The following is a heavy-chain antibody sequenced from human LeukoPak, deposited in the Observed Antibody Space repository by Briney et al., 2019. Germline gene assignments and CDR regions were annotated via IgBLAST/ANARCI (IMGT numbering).Heavy chain of an antibody. Sequence: GGSLRLSCAASGFTFSNSDINWVRQAPGRGLEWVAFIRHDGSAKNYADSVKGRFTISRDNAKKSLYLQMNSLTAEDTAFYYCAREEGPYFDCWGQGTLVTVSP. V-gene: IGHV3-30*02. CDR3: AREEGPYFDC. J-gene: IGHJ4*02. CDR2: IRHDGSAK. CDR1: GFTFSNSD.